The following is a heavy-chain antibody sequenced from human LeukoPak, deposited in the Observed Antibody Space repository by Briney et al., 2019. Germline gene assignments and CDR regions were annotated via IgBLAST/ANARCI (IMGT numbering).Heavy chain of an antibody. CDR3: ARDARLWFGESFDY. J-gene: IGHJ4*02. D-gene: IGHD3-10*01. CDR1: GFTFDDYA. CDR2: ISWNSGSI. Sequence: PGGSLRLSCAASGFTFDDYAMHWVRQAPGKGLEWVSGISWNSGSIGYADSVKGRFTISRDNAKNSLYLQMNSLRAEDTAVYYCARDARLWFGESFDYWGQGTLVTVSS. V-gene: IGHV3-9*01.